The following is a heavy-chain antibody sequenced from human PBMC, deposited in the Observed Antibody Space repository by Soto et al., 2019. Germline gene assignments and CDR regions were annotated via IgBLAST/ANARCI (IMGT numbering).Heavy chain of an antibody. D-gene: IGHD6-19*01. CDR2: ISYDGSNK. CDR3: ARAFFHRWLGDFDY. CDR1: GFTFSSYA. Sequence: QVQLVESGGGVVQPGRSLRLSCAASGFTFSSYAMHWVRQAPGKGLEWVAVISYDGSNKYYADSVKGRFTISRDNSKNTLYLQMNSLRAEDTAVYYCARAFFHRWLGDFDYWGQGNLVTVSS. V-gene: IGHV3-30-3*01. J-gene: IGHJ4*02.